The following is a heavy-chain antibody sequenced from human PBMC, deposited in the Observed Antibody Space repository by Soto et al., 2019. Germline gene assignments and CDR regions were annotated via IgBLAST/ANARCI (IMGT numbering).Heavy chain of an antibody. D-gene: IGHD1-26*01. CDR1: GFTFSSYG. CDR2: ISYDGSNK. J-gene: IGHJ4*02. CDR3: STVGFDY. Sequence: PGGSLRLSCAASGFTFSSYGMHWVRQAPGKGLEWVAVISYDGSNKYYADSVKGRFTISRDNSKNTLYLQMNSLRAEDTAVYYCSTVGFDYWGQGTLVTVSS. V-gene: IGHV3-30*03.